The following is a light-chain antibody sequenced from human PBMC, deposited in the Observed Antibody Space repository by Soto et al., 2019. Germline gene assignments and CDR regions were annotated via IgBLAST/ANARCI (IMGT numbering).Light chain of an antibody. CDR2: GAS. Sequence: EIVLTQSPSTLSLSPGERATLSCRASQSVSSYLAWYQQKPGQAPRLLIYGASSRATGIPDRFSGSGSGTGFTLTISRLEPEDFAVYYCQQYGSSPWTFGQGTKVDIK. J-gene: IGKJ1*01. V-gene: IGKV3-20*01. CDR1: QSVSSY. CDR3: QQYGSSPWT.